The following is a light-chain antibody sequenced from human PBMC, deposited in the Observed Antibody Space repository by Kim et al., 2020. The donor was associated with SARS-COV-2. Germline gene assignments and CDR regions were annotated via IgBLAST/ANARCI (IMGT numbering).Light chain of an antibody. CDR1: STAVVVNDS. Sequence: QSSTTSCSARSTAVVVNDSVTWYHPHPGEAPNLIIYAVSKRPSGVSGRFSGSKSGNTASLTIFGLQAEDEATYHCVSRAGTLSVGVFGGGTKLTVL. CDR3: VSRAGTLSVGV. V-gene: IGLV2-11*03. J-gene: IGLJ3*02. CDR2: AVS.